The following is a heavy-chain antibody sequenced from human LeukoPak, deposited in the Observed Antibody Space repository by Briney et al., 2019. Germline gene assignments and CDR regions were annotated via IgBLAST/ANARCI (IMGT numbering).Heavy chain of an antibody. V-gene: IGHV3-23*01. CDR3: AKATYYDILTGYYLDY. Sequence: PGGSLRLSCAASGFTFSSYAMSWVRQAPGKGLEWVSAISGSGGSTYYADSVKGRFTISRDNSKNTLYLQMNSLRAEDTAVYYCAKATYYDILTGYYLDYWGQGTLVTVSS. CDR1: GFTFSSYA. J-gene: IGHJ4*02. CDR2: ISGSGGST. D-gene: IGHD3-9*01.